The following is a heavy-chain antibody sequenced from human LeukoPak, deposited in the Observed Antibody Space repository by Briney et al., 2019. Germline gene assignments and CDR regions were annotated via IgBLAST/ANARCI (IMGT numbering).Heavy chain of an antibody. CDR2: INPNSGDT. Sequence: ASVKVSCKASGYTFTGYYMHWMPQAPGQGLEWMGRINPNSGDTDHAQKFQGRVTMTRDTSISTAYMELSRLRSDDTAVYYCARGLQLWSSDYWGQGTLVTVSS. J-gene: IGHJ4*02. CDR3: ARGLQLWSSDY. V-gene: IGHV1-2*06. D-gene: IGHD5-18*01. CDR1: GYTFTGYY.